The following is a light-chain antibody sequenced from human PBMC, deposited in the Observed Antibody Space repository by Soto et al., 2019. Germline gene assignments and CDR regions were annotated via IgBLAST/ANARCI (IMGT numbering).Light chain of an antibody. J-gene: IGLJ2*01. V-gene: IGLV2-14*01. CDR3: TSYTTSSTLV. CDR2: EVS. Sequence: SALTQPASVSGSPGQSITISCTGTSSDVGAYNYVSWYQQPPGKAPKLMIYEVSYRPSGVSIRFSGSKSGNTASLTISGLQAGDEADYYCTSYTTSSTLVFGGGTKVTVL. CDR1: SSDVGAYNY.